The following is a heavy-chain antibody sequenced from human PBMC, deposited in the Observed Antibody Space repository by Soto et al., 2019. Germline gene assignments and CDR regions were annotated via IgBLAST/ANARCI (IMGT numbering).Heavy chain of an antibody. CDR1: GGSISSYY. CDR2: MYYGGRT. J-gene: IGHJ4*02. Sequence: SETLSLTCTVSGGSISSYYWSWIRQPPGKGLEWIGYMYYGGRTNYNPSLKSRVTISVDTSKMQVSLKLSSVTAADTAVYYCARGPYPYSSSRGIDYWGQGTLVTVSS. V-gene: IGHV4-59*08. D-gene: IGHD6-6*01. CDR3: ARGPYPYSSSRGIDY.